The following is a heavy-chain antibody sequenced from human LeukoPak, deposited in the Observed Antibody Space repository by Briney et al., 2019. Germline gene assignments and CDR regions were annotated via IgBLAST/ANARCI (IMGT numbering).Heavy chain of an antibody. CDR1: GFTFSDYY. D-gene: IGHD3-10*01. J-gene: IGHJ4*02. CDR2: ISSSGSTI. V-gene: IGHV3-11*01. CDR3: AKDRRAGSYDY. Sequence: GGSLRLSCAASGFTFSDYYMSWIRQAPGKGLEWVSYISSSGSTIYYADSVKGRFTISRDNAKNSLYLQMNSLRAEDTAVYYCAKDRRAGSYDYWGQGTLVTVSS.